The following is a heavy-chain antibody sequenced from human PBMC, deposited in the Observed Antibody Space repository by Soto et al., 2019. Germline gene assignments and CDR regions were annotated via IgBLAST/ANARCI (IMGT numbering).Heavy chain of an antibody. Sequence: ASVKVSCKASGYTFTSYAIHWVRQAPGQRLEWMGWINAGHGNTKYSQNFQGRVTITRDTSTSTAYMELSSLRSEDTAVYYCARDRGPSSGYYPYWFDPWGQGTLVTVSS. D-gene: IGHD3-22*01. CDR3: ARDRGPSSGYYPYWFDP. V-gene: IGHV1-3*01. CDR1: GYTFTSYA. J-gene: IGHJ5*02. CDR2: INAGHGNT.